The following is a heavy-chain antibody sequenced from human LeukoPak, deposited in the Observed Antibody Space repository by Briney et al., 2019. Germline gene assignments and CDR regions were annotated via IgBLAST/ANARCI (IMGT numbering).Heavy chain of an antibody. CDR2: ISGGGGST. J-gene: IGHJ4*02. CDR3: AKGGQWEVTPFDY. D-gene: IGHD1-26*01. V-gene: IGHV3-23*01. Sequence: GGSLRLSCAASGFTFTSYSMNWVRQAPGKGLEWVSPISGGGGSTYYADSVRGRFTISRDNSKNTLYLQVNSLRAEDTAVYYCAKGGQWEVTPFDYWGQGTLVTVSS. CDR1: GFTFTSYS.